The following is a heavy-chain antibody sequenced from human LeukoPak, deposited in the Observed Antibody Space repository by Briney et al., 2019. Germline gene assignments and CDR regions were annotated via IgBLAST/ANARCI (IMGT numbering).Heavy chain of an antibody. V-gene: IGHV4-39*07. CDR1: GGSISSSSYY. Sequence: PSETLSLTCTVSGGSISSSSYYWGWIRQPPGKGLERIGSIYYSGSTYYNPSLKSRVTISVDTSKNQFSLKLSSVTAADTAVYYCARDPPINSGFFGVRDYWGQGTLVTVSS. CDR3: ARDPPINSGFFGVRDY. J-gene: IGHJ4*02. D-gene: IGHD3-22*01. CDR2: IYYSGST.